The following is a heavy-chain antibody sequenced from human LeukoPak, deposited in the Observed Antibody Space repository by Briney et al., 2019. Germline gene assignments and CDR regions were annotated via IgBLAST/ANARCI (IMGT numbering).Heavy chain of an antibody. V-gene: IGHV3-20*04. CDR3: ARAGGLWYAKAYFDY. D-gene: IGHD6-13*01. J-gene: IGHJ4*02. CDR1: GFSFGDYV. CDR2: INWSGGST. Sequence: GGSLRLSCAASGFSFGDYVMSWVRQAPGKGLEWVSGINWSGGSTFYADSMKGRFTISIDNAKKYLYLQVNSLRAEDTALYYCARAGGLWYAKAYFDYWGEGPLVTVSS.